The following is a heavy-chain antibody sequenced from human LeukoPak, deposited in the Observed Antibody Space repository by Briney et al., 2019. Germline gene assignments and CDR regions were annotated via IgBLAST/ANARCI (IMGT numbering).Heavy chain of an antibody. CDR2: ISSSSSTI. V-gene: IGHV3-48*02. CDR3: ARDWQQQLVPYNWLDP. CDR1: GFTFSSYS. J-gene: IGHJ5*02. Sequence: PGGSLRLSCAASGFTFSSYSMNWVRQAPGKGLEWVSYISSSSSTIYYADSVKGRFTISRDNAKNSLYLQMNSLRDEDTAVYYCARDWQQQLVPYNWLDPWGQGTLVTVSS. D-gene: IGHD6-13*01.